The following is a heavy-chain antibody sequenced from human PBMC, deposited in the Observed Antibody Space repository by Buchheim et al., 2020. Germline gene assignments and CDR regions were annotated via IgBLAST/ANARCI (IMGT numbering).Heavy chain of an antibody. V-gene: IGHV3-30*04. Sequence: QVQLVESGGGVVQPGRSLRLSCAASGFTFSIYAMHWVRQAPGKGLEWVAVISYDGSNKFHADSGKGRFTISRDSSKNTLYLQMNSLSAEDTAVYYCARDVYSSSRYYYGMDVWGQGTT. D-gene: IGHD6-6*01. J-gene: IGHJ6*02. CDR3: ARDVYSSSRYYYGMDV. CDR1: GFTFSIYA. CDR2: ISYDGSNK.